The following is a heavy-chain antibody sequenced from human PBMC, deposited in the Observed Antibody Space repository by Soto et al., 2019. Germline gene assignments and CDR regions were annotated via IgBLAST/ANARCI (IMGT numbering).Heavy chain of an antibody. Sequence: QVQLVESGGGVVQPGRSLRLSCAASGFTFSLYGMHWVRQAPGKGLEWVAVTSYDGSNKYYADSVKGRFTISRENSKNTLYLKMNRLRVEDTAVYYCAKDSGYSGYDVYDYYYGMDVWGQGTTVTVSS. CDR2: TSYDGSNK. CDR3: AKDSGYSGYDVYDYYYGMDV. D-gene: IGHD5-12*01. V-gene: IGHV3-30*18. J-gene: IGHJ6*02. CDR1: GFTFSLYG.